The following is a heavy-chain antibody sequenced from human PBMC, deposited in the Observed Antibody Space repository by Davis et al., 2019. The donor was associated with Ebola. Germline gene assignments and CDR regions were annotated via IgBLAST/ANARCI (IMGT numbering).Heavy chain of an antibody. CDR2: ISAYNGNT. V-gene: IGHV1-18*04. D-gene: IGHD6-19*01. J-gene: IGHJ4*02. CDR3: ARDSSGWYYFDY. Sequence: ASVKVSCKASGYTFTSYGISWVRQAPGQGLEWMGWISAYNGNTNYAQKLQGRVAMTTDTSTRTAYMELSSLRSEDTAVYYCARDSSGWYYFDYWGQGTLVTVSS. CDR1: GYTFTSYG.